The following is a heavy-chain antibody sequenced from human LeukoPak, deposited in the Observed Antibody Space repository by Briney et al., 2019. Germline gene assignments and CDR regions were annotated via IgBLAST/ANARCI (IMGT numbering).Heavy chain of an antibody. CDR1: GFSFNSYW. CDR3: ARAQAVAGTGGFDP. J-gene: IGHJ5*02. CDR2: ISSDGSTT. Sequence: GGSLRLSCAASGFSFNSYWMHWVRQVPGKGLVWVSRISSDGSTTSYADSVKGRFTISRDNAKNTLYLQMNSLRDEDTAIYYCARAQAVAGTGGFDPWGQGTLVTVFS. D-gene: IGHD6-19*01. V-gene: IGHV3-74*01.